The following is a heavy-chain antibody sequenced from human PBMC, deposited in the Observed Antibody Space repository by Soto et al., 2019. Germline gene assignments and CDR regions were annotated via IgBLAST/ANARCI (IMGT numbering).Heavy chain of an antibody. D-gene: IGHD3-10*01. Sequence: LRLSCAASGFTFSSYSMNWVRQAPGKGLEWVSSISSSSSYVYYADSVKGRFTISRDNAKNSLYLQMNSLRAEDTAVYYCARDKVRDTYYYGSGSFYFDYWGQGTLVTVSS. CDR1: GFTFSSYS. CDR2: ISSSSSYV. CDR3: ARDKVRDTYYYGSGSFYFDY. J-gene: IGHJ4*02. V-gene: IGHV3-21*01.